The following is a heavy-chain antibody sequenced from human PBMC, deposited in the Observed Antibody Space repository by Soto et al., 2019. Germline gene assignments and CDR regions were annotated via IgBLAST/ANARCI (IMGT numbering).Heavy chain of an antibody. V-gene: IGHV4-31*03. D-gene: IGHD3-16*02. CDR3: ARAGYYDYVWVSYRADAFDI. Sequence: SETLSLTCTVSGGSISSGGYYWSWIRQHPGKGLEWIGYIYYSGSTYYNPSLKSRVTISVDTSKNQFSLKLSSVTAADTAVYYCARAGYYDYVWVSYRADAFDIWGQGTMVTVSS. J-gene: IGHJ3*02. CDR1: GGSISSGGYY. CDR2: IYYSGST.